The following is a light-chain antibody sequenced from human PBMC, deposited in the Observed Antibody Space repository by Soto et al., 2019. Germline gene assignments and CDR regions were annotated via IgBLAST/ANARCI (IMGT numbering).Light chain of an antibody. V-gene: IGLV7-43*01. J-gene: IGLJ3*02. CDR2: STY. CDR1: TGAVTSDYY. Sequence: QAVVTQEPSLTVSPGGTVTLTCASSTGAVTSDYYPNWLQQKPGQAPRSLIHSTYARHFWTPARFSGSLLGGKAALTVSDVQHEDEADYYCLLYHGAAQVFGGGTQLTVL. CDR3: LLYHGAAQV.